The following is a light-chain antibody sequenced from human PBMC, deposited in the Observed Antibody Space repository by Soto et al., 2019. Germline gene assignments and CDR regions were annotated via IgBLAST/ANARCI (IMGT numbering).Light chain of an antibody. CDR2: EVT. CDR1: SSDVGNYNY. Sequence: QSALTQPASVSGSPGQSITISCTGTSSDVGNYNYVSWYQQHPGKAPKLMIYEVTHRPSGVSNRFSGSKSGNTASLTISGLQAEDEADYYCTSYTSNNTVVFGGATKLTVL. V-gene: IGLV2-14*01. CDR3: TSYTSNNTVV. J-gene: IGLJ3*02.